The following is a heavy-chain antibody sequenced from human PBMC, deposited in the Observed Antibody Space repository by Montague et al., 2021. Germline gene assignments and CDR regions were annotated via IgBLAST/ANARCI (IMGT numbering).Heavy chain of an antibody. CDR1: GFPFSDYY. CDR2: INTSCSTI. Sequence: SLRLSCAASGFPFSDYYMSWIRQAPVKGLEWVSYINTSCSTIYYADSVKVRFTISRDNAKNTLYLQMNSLSPEDTAIYYCSKDAVGYSYEENWGQGSLVTVSS. CDR3: SKDAVGYSYEEN. J-gene: IGHJ4*02. D-gene: IGHD5-18*01. V-gene: IGHV3-11*01.